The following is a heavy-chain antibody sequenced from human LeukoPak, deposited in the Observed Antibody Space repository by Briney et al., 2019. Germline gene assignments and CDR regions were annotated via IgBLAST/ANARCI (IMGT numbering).Heavy chain of an antibody. D-gene: IGHD2-2*01. CDR2: INHSGST. J-gene: IGHJ5*02. CDR3: VRDQLLGGYSWFDP. Sequence: SETLSLTCAVYGGSFSGYYWSWIRQPPGKGLEWIGEINHSGSTNYNPSLKSRVTISVDTSKNQFSLKLSSVTAADTAVYYCVRDQLLGGYSWFDPWGQGTLVTVSS. CDR1: GGSFSGYY. V-gene: IGHV4-34*01.